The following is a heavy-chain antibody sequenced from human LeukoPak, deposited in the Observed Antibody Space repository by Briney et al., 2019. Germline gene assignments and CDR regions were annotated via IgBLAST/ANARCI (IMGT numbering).Heavy chain of an antibody. CDR2: IYYSGST. J-gene: IGHJ5*02. V-gene: IGHV4-59*01. D-gene: IGHD5-18*01. Sequence: KPSETLSLTCTVSGDSISNYYWTWIRQPPGKGLDWIGYIYYSGSTNYNPSLKSRVTIPIDTSKNQFSLKLSSVTAADTAVYYCAGGYSNGANWFDPWGQGTLVTVSS. CDR3: AGGYSNGANWFDP. CDR1: GDSISNYY.